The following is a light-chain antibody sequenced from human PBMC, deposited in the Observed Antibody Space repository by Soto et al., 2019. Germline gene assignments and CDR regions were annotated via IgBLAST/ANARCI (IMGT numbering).Light chain of an antibody. Sequence: DIQMTQSPSTLSAYVGDRVTITCRASQSISKWLAWYQQKPGKAPKLLIYKASSLESGVPSRFSGSASGTEFALTISSLQPDDSASYYCQQYNSFSGYTFGQGTRLEIK. CDR1: QSISKW. CDR3: QQYNSFSGYT. J-gene: IGKJ2*01. CDR2: KAS. V-gene: IGKV1-5*03.